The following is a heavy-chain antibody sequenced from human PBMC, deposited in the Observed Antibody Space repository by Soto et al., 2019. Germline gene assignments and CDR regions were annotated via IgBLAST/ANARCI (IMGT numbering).Heavy chain of an antibody. J-gene: IGHJ6*02. CDR2: IYYSGST. V-gene: IGHV4-59*08. CDR3: ARHLKQLVGFWSGYYHYYYYGMDV. D-gene: IGHD3-3*01. CDR1: GGSISSYY. Sequence: SETLSLTCTVSGGSISSYYWSWIRQPPGKGLEWIGYIYYSGSTNYNPSLKSRVTISVDTSKNQFSPKLSSVTAADTVVYYCARHLKQLVGFWSGYYHYYYYGMDVWGQGTTVTVSS.